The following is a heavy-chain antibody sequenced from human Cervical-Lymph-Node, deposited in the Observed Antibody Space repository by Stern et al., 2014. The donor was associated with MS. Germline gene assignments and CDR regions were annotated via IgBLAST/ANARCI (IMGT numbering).Heavy chain of an antibody. D-gene: IGHD4-11*01. Sequence: EVQLVQSGAEVKKPGESLKISCRNSGGSFSKYAIAWVRQMPGTGLEWMGMFYPSDSDIRYSPSFQGQVTISADQSISTAYLQWSSLKASDTAIYYCATSLDADYIGYFDSWGQGTLVTVSS. CDR3: ATSLDADYIGYFDS. CDR2: FYPSDSDI. CDR1: GGSFSKYA. J-gene: IGHJ4*02. V-gene: IGHV5-51*03.